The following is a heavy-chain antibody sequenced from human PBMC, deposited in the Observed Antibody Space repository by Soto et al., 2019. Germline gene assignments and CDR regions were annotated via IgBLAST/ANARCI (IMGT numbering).Heavy chain of an antibody. CDR1: GFPFSSYG. V-gene: IGHV3-33*03. CDR3: ASSVN. Sequence: GGSLRLSCAASGFPFSSYGMHWVRQAPGKGLDWVGVIWYDGSNKDYAESVKGRFTISRDNSKNMLYLQMNSLRADDTAVYYCASSVNWGQGTLVTVSS. CDR2: IWYDGSNK. J-gene: IGHJ4*02.